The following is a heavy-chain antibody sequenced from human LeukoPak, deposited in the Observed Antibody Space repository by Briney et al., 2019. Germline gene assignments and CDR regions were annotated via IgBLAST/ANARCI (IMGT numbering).Heavy chain of an antibody. CDR3: ARDPMGRSSSFMQPTENDY. CDR2: IIPIFGTA. D-gene: IGHD6-13*01. V-gene: IGHV1-69*13. CDR1: GGTFSSYA. J-gene: IGHJ4*02. Sequence: ASVKVSCKASGGTFSSYAISWVRQAPGQGLEWMGGIIPIFGTANYARKFQGRVTITADEFTSTAYMELSSLRSEDTAVYYCARDPMGRSSSFMQPTENDYWGQGTLVTVSS.